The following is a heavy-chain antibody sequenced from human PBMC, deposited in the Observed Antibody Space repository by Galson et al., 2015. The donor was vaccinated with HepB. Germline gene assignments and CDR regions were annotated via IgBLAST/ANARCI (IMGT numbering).Heavy chain of an antibody. CDR2: INPSGGST. CDR3: ARDGAQDSSSTDYWFDP. D-gene: IGHD6-6*01. J-gene: IGHJ5*02. CDR1: GYTFTSYY. Sequence: SVKVSCKASGYTFTSYYMHWVRQAPGQGLEWMGIINPSGGSTSYAQKFQGRVTMTRDTSTSTVYMELSSLRSEDTAVYYCARDGAQDSSSTDYWFDPWGQGTLVTVSS. V-gene: IGHV1-46*01.